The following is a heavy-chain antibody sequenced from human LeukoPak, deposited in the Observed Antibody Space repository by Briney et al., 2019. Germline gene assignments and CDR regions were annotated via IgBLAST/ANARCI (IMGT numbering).Heavy chain of an antibody. V-gene: IGHV4-34*08. CDR1: GFTVSSNY. Sequence: PGGSLRLSCAASGFTVSSNYMSWIRQPPGKGLEWIGEINHSGSTNYNPSLKSRVTISVDTSKNQFSLKLSSVTAADTAVYYCAKSSGWDWGQGTLVTVSS. D-gene: IGHD6-19*01. CDR2: INHSGST. J-gene: IGHJ4*02. CDR3: AKSSGWD.